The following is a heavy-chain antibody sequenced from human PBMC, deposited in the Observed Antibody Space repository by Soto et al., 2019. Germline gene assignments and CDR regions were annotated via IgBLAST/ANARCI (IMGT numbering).Heavy chain of an antibody. CDR3: AKGSWQYNWFDP. D-gene: IGHD1-26*01. Sequence: GGSLRLSCAASGFTFDDYAMHWVRQAPGKGLEWVSGISWNSGSIGYADSVKGRFTISRDNAKNSLYLQMNSLRAEDTAVYYCAKGSWQYNWFDPWGQGTLVTVSS. V-gene: IGHV3-9*01. CDR2: ISWNSGSI. CDR1: GFTFDDYA. J-gene: IGHJ5*02.